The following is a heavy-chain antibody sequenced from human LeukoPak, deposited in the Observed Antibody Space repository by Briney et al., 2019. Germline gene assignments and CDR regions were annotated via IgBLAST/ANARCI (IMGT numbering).Heavy chain of an antibody. CDR2: ISASSSAT. CDR1: QFSLGAFA. D-gene: IGHD1-26*01. Sequence: GGSLRLSCVASQFSLGAFAMNWVRQAPGKGLEWISYISASSSATYYAESVKGRFTISRDNAKDSLYLQMNSLRAEDTAVYYCARGVGRVGGTFDLWGQGTLVTVS. V-gene: IGHV3-48*01. CDR3: ARGVGRVGGTFDL. J-gene: IGHJ4*02.